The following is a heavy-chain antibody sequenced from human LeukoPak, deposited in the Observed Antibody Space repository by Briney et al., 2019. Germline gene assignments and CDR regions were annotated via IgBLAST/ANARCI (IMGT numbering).Heavy chain of an antibody. CDR2: IYYSGST. J-gene: IGHJ3*02. Sequence: PSETLSLTCTVSGGSISSCYWSWIRQPPGKGLEWIGSIYYSGSTYYNPSLKSRVTISVDTSKNQFSLKLSSVTAADTAVYYCAREIRYYYDSSGYCDIWGQGTMVTVSS. CDR3: AREIRYYYDSSGYCDI. CDR1: GGSISSCY. D-gene: IGHD3-22*01. V-gene: IGHV4-59*12.